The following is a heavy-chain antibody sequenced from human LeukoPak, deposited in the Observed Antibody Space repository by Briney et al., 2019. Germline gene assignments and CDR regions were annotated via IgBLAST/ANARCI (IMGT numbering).Heavy chain of an antibody. Sequence: PGGSLRLSCAASGFTFSSYNMKWVRQAPGEGLEWVSSISRTGTYIYYADSVKGRFTVSRDNAQNSLYLLMNSLRVEDTAVYYCARLLETDCTGGSCYSGLDYWGQGTLVTVSS. CDR1: GFTFSSYN. D-gene: IGHD2-15*01. V-gene: IGHV3-21*01. CDR2: ISRTGTYI. J-gene: IGHJ4*02. CDR3: ARLLETDCTGGSCYSGLDY.